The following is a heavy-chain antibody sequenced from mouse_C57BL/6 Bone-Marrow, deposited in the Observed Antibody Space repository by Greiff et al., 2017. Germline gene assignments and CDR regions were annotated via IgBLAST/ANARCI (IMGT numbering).Heavy chain of an antibody. J-gene: IGHJ3*01. Sequence: EVKLMESGGGLVKPGGSLKLSCAASGFTFSSYAMSWVRQTPEKRLEWVATISDGGSYTYYPDNVKGRFTISRDNAKNNLYLQMSHLKSEDTAMYYCAMELDLAWFAYWGQGTLVTVSA. CDR3: AMELDLAWFAY. CDR2: ISDGGSYT. V-gene: IGHV5-4*03. CDR1: GFTFSSYA.